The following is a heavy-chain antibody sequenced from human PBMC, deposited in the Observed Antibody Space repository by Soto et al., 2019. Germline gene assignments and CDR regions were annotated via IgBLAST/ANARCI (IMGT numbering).Heavy chain of an antibody. CDR2: IYYSGST. CDR1: GGSISSSSYY. J-gene: IGHJ5*02. Sequence: QLQLQESGPGLVKPSETLSLTCTVSGGSISSSSYYWGWIRQPPGKGLEWIGSIYYSGSTYYNPSLKSRVTISVDTSKNQFSLKLSSVTAADTAVYYCARQKALRARSNWFDPWGQGTLVTVSS. V-gene: IGHV4-39*01. CDR3: ARQKALRARSNWFDP. D-gene: IGHD4-17*01.